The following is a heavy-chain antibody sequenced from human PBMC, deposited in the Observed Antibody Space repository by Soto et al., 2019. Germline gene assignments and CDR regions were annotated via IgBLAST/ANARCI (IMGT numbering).Heavy chain of an antibody. D-gene: IGHD3-3*01. J-gene: IGHJ5*02. CDR3: ARGPSRDFEGHNWFDP. V-gene: IGHV4-31*03. CDR2: IYYSGST. CDR1: GGSISSGGYY. Sequence: SETLSLTCTVSGGSISSGGYYWSWIRQHPGKGLEWIGYIYYSGSTYYNPSLNSRVTISVDTSNNQFSLKLSSVTAADTAVYYCARGPSRDFEGHNWFDPWGQGTLVTVSS.